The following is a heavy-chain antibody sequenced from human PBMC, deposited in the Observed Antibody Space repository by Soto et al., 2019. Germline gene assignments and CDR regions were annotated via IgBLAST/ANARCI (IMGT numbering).Heavy chain of an antibody. CDR3: ARSDRFTMFGVVITPIWFDP. CDR2: IIPIFGTA. J-gene: IGHJ5*02. D-gene: IGHD3-3*01. V-gene: IGHV1-69*06. CDR1: GGTFSSYA. Sequence: SVTVSCKASGGTFSSYAISWVRQAPGQGLEWMGGIIPIFGTANYAQKFQGRVTITADKSTSTAYMELSSLSSEDTAVYYCARSDRFTMFGVVITPIWFDPWGQGTLVTVSS.